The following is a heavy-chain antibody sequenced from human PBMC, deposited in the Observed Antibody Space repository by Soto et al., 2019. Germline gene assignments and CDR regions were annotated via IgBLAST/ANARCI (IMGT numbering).Heavy chain of an antibody. CDR2: IYYSGST. V-gene: IGHV4-39*01. CDR1: GGSISSSSYY. CDR3: ASSAPRSGWYDGEGMDGMDV. Sequence: QLQLQESGPGLVKPSETLSLTCTVSGGSISSSSYYWGWIRQPPGKGLEWIGSIYYSGSTYYNPSLKSRVTISVDTSKNQFSLKLSSVTAADTAVYYCASSAPRSGWYDGEGMDGMDVWGQGTTVTVSS. D-gene: IGHD6-19*01. J-gene: IGHJ6*02.